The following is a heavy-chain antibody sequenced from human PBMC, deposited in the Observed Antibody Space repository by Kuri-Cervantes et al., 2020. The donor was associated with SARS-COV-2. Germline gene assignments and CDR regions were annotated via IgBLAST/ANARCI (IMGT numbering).Heavy chain of an antibody. V-gene: IGHV4-59*01. Sequence: SETLSLTCTVSGGSISSDYWSWIRQPPGKGLEWIGYIYYSGSTNYNPSLKSRVTISVDTSKNQFSLKLSSVTAADTAVHYCARGSNAPYYYYYYMDVWGKGTTVTVSS. CDR1: GGSISSDY. CDR2: IYYSGST. CDR3: ARGSNAPYYYYYYMDV. J-gene: IGHJ6*03.